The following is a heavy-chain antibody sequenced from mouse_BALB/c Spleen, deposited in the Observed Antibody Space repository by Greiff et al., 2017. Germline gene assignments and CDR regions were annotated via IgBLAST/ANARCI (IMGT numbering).Heavy chain of an antibody. D-gene: IGHD1-2*01. V-gene: IGHV1S16*01. Sequence: QVQLQQSGAELVKPGASVKLSCKASGYTFTSYYMYWVKQRPGQGLEWIGEINPSNGGTNFNEKFKSKATLTVDKSSSTAYMQLSSLTSEDSAVYYCTSYPAYYGHGGFDYWGQGTTLTVSS. CDR2: INPSNGGT. J-gene: IGHJ2*01. CDR1: GYTFTSYY. CDR3: TSYPAYYGHGGFDY.